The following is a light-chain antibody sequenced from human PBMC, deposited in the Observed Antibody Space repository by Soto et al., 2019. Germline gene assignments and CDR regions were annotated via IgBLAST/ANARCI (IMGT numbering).Light chain of an antibody. V-gene: IGLV2-14*01. CDR2: EVS. J-gene: IGLJ2*01. CDR3: SSYTSSSTRVV. Sequence: QSALTQPASVSGSPGQSITISCTGTSRDIGGYNYVSWHQQHPGKAPKVIITEVSNRPSGVSDRFSGSKSGNTASLTISGLQAEDEADYYCSSYTSSSTRVVFGGGTKVTVL. CDR1: SRDIGGYNY.